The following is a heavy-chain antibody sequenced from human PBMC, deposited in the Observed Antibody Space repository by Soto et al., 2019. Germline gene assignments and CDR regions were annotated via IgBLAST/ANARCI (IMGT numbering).Heavy chain of an antibody. D-gene: IGHD2-15*01. V-gene: IGHV3-33*01. CDR2: IWYDGSNK. Sequence: QAGGSLRLSCAASGFTFSSYGMHWVRQAPGKGLEWVAGIWYDGSNKYYADSVKGRVTISRDNSKNTLYLQMNSLRAEDTAVYYLARVSRPAGSCYSYWGQGTLVTVSS. CDR1: GFTFSSYG. J-gene: IGHJ4*02. CDR3: ARVSRPAGSCYSY.